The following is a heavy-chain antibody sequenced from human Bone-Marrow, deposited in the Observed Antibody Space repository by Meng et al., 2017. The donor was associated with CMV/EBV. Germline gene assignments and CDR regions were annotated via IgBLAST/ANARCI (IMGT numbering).Heavy chain of an antibody. CDR2: INPSSGAT. CDR3: ARGDGFSEAFDI. CDR1: GYTFTAYY. D-gene: IGHD5-24*01. J-gene: IGHJ3*02. Sequence: ASVKVSCKASGYTFTAYYMHWVRQAPGQGLEWMGWINPSSGATKYAQKFQGRVTMTRDTSISTAYMDLSRLRSDDTAVYYCARGDGFSEAFDIWGQGTMVTVSS. V-gene: IGHV1-2*02.